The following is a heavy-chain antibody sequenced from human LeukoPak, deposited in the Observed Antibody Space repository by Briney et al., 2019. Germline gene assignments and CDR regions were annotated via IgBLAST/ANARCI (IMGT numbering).Heavy chain of an antibody. J-gene: IGHJ4*02. Sequence: ASVKVPCKASGYTFTSYGISWVRRAPGQGLEWMGWISAYNGNTNYAQKLQGRVTMTTDTSTSTAYMELRSLRSDDTAVYYCARSLVPAAIEGDWGQGTLVTVSS. CDR2: ISAYNGNT. CDR1: GYTFTSYG. CDR3: ARSLVPAAIEGD. V-gene: IGHV1-18*01. D-gene: IGHD2-2*02.